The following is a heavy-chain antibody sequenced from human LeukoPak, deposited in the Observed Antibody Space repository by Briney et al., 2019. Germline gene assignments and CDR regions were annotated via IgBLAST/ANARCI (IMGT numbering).Heavy chain of an antibody. Sequence: PGGSLRLSCAASGFTFSDYYMSWIRQAPGKGLEWVSYISSSGSTIYYADSVKGRFTISRDNAKNSLYLQMNSLRAEDTAAYYCARDSRYDFWSGYEYNWFDPWGQGTLVTVPS. CDR2: ISSSGSTI. CDR3: ARDSRYDFWSGYEYNWFDP. D-gene: IGHD3-3*01. CDR1: GFTFSDYY. V-gene: IGHV3-11*04. J-gene: IGHJ5*02.